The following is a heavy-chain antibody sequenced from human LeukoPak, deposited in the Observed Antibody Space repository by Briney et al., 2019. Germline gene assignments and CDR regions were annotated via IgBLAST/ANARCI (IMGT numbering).Heavy chain of an antibody. CDR1: GFSLSTSGVG. CDR2: IYWDDDK. CDR3: AHSREGPDGSSFDY. J-gene: IGHJ4*02. V-gene: IGHV2-5*02. D-gene: IGHD1-26*01. Sequence: SGPTLVKPTQTLTLTCTFSGFSLSTSGVGVGWIRQPPGKALEWLALIYWDDDKRYSPSLKSRLTITKDTSKNQVVLTMTNMGPVDTATYYCAHSREGPDGSSFDYWGQGTLVTVSS.